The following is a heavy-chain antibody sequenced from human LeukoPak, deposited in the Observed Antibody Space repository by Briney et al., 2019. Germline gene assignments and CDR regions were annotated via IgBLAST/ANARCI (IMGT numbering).Heavy chain of an antibody. CDR3: AKESWYDSSGPQDY. D-gene: IGHD3-22*01. CDR2: ISGSGGST. CDR1: GFTFSSYA. V-gene: IGHV3-23*01. J-gene: IGHJ4*02. Sequence: GGSLRLSCAASGFTFSSYAMGWVRQAPGKGLEWVSAISGSGGSTYYADSVKGRFTISRDNSKNTLYLQMNSLRAEDTAVYYCAKESWYDSSGPQDYWGQGTLVTVSS.